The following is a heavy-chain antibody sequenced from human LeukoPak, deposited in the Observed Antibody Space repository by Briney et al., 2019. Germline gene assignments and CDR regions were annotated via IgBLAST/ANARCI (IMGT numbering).Heavy chain of an antibody. J-gene: IGHJ4*02. CDR1: GGSISSYY. Sequence: SETLSLTCTVSGGSISSYYWSWIRQPPGKGLEWIGYIYYSGSTNYNPSLKSRVTISVDTSKNQFSLKLSSVTAAGTAVDYCARDPTYYYDSSGYGFDYWGQGTLVTVSS. D-gene: IGHD3-22*01. CDR2: IYYSGST. V-gene: IGHV4-59*01. CDR3: ARDPTYYYDSSGYGFDY.